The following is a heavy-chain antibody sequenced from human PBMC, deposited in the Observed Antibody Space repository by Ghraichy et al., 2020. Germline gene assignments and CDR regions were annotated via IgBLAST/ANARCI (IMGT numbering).Heavy chain of an antibody. V-gene: IGHV4-34*01. CDR2: INHSGST. CDR3: ARGVNSYGSGNPYRPREWFDP. CDR1: GGSFSGYY. D-gene: IGHD3-10*01. Sequence: SETLSLTCAVYGGSFSGYYWSWIRQPPGKGLEWIGEINHSGSTNYNPSLKSRVTISVDTSKNQFSLKLSFVTAADTAVYYCARGVNSYGSGNPYRPREWFDPWGQGTLVTVSS. J-gene: IGHJ5*02.